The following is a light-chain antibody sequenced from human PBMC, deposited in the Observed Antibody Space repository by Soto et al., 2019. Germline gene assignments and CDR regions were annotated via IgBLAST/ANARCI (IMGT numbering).Light chain of an antibody. J-gene: IGLJ1*01. CDR1: SSDVGNYNL. Sequence: QSALTQPASVSGSPGQSITISCTGSSSDVGNYNLVSWYQQHPGKAPKLMIYEDTKWPSGVSNRFSGSKSGNTAYLTISGLQAEDEADYYCWSYAVGRTYVFGTGTKLNVL. CDR3: WSYAVGRTYV. V-gene: IGLV2-23*01. CDR2: EDT.